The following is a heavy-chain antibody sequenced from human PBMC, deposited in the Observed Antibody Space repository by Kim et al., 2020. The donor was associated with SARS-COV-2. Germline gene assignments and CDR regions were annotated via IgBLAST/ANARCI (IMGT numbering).Heavy chain of an antibody. V-gene: IGHV4-39*07. CDR3: ARDREYVYGSLDY. J-gene: IGHJ4*02. CDR1: GGSISSSSYY. D-gene: IGHD2-8*01. Sequence: SETLSLTCTVSGGSISSSSYYWGWIRQPPGKGLEWIGSIYYSGSTYYNPSLKSRVTISVDTSKNQFSLKLSSVTAADTAVYYCARDREYVYGSLDYWGQGTLVTVSS. CDR2: IYYSGST.